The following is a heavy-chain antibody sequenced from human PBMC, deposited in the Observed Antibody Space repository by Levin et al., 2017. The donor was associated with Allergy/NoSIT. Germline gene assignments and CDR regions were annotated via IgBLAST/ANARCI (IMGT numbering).Heavy chain of an antibody. CDR3: AHSRYDILTGYYNNYFDY. V-gene: IGHV2-5*02. CDR1: GFSLSTSGVG. J-gene: IGHJ4*02. D-gene: IGHD3-9*01. CDR2: IYWDDDK. Sequence: QTLSLPCTFSGFSLSTSGVGVGWIRQPPGKALEWLALIYWDDDKRYSPSLKSRLTITKDTSKNQVVLTMTNMDPVDTATYYCAHSRYDILTGYYNNYFDYWGQGTLVTVSS.